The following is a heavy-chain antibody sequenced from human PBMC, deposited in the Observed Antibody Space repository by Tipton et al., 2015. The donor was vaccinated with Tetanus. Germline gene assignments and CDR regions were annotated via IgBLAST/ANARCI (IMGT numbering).Heavy chain of an antibody. J-gene: IGHJ4*02. CDR3: VRDFAEFDY. CDR1: GFSFSSNG. Sequence: SLRLSCAASGFSFSSNGMHWARQAPGKGLEWVAVIWYDGVNKKYADSVKGRFTISRDNSKNTLYLQMNSLRGEDTAVYYCVRDFAEFDYWGQGTLVTVSS. V-gene: IGHV3-33*01. CDR2: IWYDGVNK.